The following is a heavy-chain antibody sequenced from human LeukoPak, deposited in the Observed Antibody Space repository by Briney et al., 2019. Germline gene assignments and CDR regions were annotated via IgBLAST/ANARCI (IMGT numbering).Heavy chain of an antibody. D-gene: IGHD2-2*01. J-gene: IGHJ4*02. CDR1: GGTFSSYT. CDR3: AAYCSSTSCYGGLDY. Sequence: ASVKVSCKASGGTFSSYTISWVRQAPGQGLEWMGRIIPILGIANYAQKFQGRVTITADKSTSTAYMELSSLRSEDTAVYYCAAYCSSTSCYGGLDYWGQGTLVTVSS. V-gene: IGHV1-69*02. CDR2: IIPILGIA.